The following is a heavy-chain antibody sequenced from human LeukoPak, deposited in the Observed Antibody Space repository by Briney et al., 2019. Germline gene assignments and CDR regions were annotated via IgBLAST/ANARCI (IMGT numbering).Heavy chain of an antibody. V-gene: IGHV3-23*01. D-gene: IGHD6-6*01. CDR2: VTGSSGGT. Sequence: PGGSLRLSCAASGFTFSSYAMTWVRQAPGKGLEWVSAVTGSSGGTYYAGSVKGRFTISRDDSKSTLYLQMNSLRVEDTAVYYCAKSGHSTSSWFDPWGQGTLVIVSS. J-gene: IGHJ5*02. CDR3: AKSGHSTSSWFDP. CDR1: GFTFSSYA.